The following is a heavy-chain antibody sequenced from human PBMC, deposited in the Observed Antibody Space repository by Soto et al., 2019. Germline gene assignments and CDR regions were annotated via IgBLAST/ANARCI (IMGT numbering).Heavy chain of an antibody. Sequence: SETLSLTCTVSGGSINTLYWSWVRQPAGKGLEWIGRIFSSGSTSFNPSLESRVAMSVDTSKNHFSLNLSSVTAADMAVYYCAREGSYSAYNFAHGIQLWSFDFWGQGALVTVSS. D-gene: IGHD5-12*01. CDR2: IFSSGST. CDR1: GGSINTLY. CDR3: AREGSYSAYNFAHGIQLWSFDF. J-gene: IGHJ4*02. V-gene: IGHV4-4*07.